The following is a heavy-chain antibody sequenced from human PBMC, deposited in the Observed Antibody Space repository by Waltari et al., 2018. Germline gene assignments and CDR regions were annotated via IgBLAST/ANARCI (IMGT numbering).Heavy chain of an antibody. CDR1: GGSISSSSYY. V-gene: IGHV4-39*01. CDR2: IYYSGST. Sequence: QLQLQESGPGLVKPSETLSLTCTVSGGSISSSSYYWGWIRPPPGKGLEWIGSIYYSGSTYYNPSLKSRVTISVDTSKNQFSLKLSSVTAADTAVYYCASSITIFGVVIISNFDYWGQGTLVTVSS. J-gene: IGHJ4*02. D-gene: IGHD3-3*01. CDR3: ASSITIFGVVIISNFDY.